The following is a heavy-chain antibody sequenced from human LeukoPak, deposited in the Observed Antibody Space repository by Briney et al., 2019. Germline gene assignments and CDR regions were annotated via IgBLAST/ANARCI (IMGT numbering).Heavy chain of an antibody. D-gene: IGHD3-3*01. CDR1: GGSISSYY. CDR3: ARVNYDFWSGYYPHFDY. Sequence: SETLSLTCTVSGGSISSYYWSWIRQPPGKGLEWIGYIYYSGSTNYNPSLKSRVTISVDTSKNQFSLKLSSVTAADTAVYYCARVNYDFWSGYYPHFDYWGQGTLVTVSS. J-gene: IGHJ4*02. V-gene: IGHV4-59*08. CDR2: IYYSGST.